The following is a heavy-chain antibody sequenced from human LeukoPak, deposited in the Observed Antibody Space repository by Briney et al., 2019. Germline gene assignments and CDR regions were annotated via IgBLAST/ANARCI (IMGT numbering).Heavy chain of an antibody. Sequence: ASVKVSCKASGYTFTGYYMHWVRQAPGQGLEWMGWINPNSGGTNYAQEFQGRVTMTRDTSIDTAYMELSRLGSDDTAVYYCARGLGRFGEYAFDCWGQGTLVTVSS. J-gene: IGHJ4*02. CDR1: GYTFTGYY. V-gene: IGHV1-2*02. CDR2: INPNSGGT. CDR3: ARGLGRFGEYAFDC. D-gene: IGHD3-10*01.